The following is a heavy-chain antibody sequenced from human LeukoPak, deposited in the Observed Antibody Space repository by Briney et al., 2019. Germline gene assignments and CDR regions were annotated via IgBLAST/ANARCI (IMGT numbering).Heavy chain of an antibody. CDR2: ISMDGSNT. Sequence: GGCPRLSCAASGFTFSSYAMSWVRQAPGKGVVWVSRISMDGSNTNYAESVKGRFTISRDNAKNTLYQQMNSLRAEDTASYYCTREAWEFRVSFDIWGQGTMVTVSS. CDR1: GFTFSSYA. D-gene: IGHD1-26*01. J-gene: IGHJ3*02. V-gene: IGHV3-74*01. CDR3: TREAWEFRVSFDI.